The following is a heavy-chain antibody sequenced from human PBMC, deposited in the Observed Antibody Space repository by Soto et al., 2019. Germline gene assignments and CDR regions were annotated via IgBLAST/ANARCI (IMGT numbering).Heavy chain of an antibody. D-gene: IGHD3-9*01. CDR1: GGTFSSYA. CDR3: ARDRISTNYDILTGSTLYFYYGMDV. J-gene: IGHJ6*02. CDR2: IIPIFGTA. Sequence: SVKVSCKASGGTFSSYAISWVRQAPGQGLEWMGGIIPIFGTANYAQKFQGRVTITADESTSTAYMELSSLRSEDTAAYYCARDRISTNYDILTGSTLYFYYGMDVWGQGTTVTLS. V-gene: IGHV1-69*13.